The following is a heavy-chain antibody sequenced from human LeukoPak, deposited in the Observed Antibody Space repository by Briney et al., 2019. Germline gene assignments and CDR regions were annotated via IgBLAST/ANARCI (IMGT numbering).Heavy chain of an antibody. J-gene: IGHJ6*02. CDR2: IYYSGST. Sequence: PSQTLSLTCTVSGGSISSGDYYWSWIRQPPGKGLEWIGYIYYSGSTYYNPSLKSRVTISVDTSKNQFSLKLSSVTAADTAVYYCARDPLPLRAETDGMDVWAKGPRSPSP. CDR3: ARDPLPLRAETDGMDV. V-gene: IGHV4-30-4*01. CDR1: GGSISSGDYY.